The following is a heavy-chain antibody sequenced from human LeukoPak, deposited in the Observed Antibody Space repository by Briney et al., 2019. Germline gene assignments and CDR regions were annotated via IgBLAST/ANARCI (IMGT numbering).Heavy chain of an antibody. CDR1: GGSIGSGSYY. Sequence: SQTLSLTCTVSGGSIGSGSYYWSWIRQPAGKGLEWIGRIYTSGSTNYNPSLKSRVTISVDTSKNQFSLKLSSVTAADTAVYYCARGGDDGIVVVPAAGSGFDPWGQGTLVTVSS. CDR3: ARGGDDGIVVVPAAGSGFDP. D-gene: IGHD2-2*01. CDR2: IYTSGST. V-gene: IGHV4-61*02. J-gene: IGHJ5*02.